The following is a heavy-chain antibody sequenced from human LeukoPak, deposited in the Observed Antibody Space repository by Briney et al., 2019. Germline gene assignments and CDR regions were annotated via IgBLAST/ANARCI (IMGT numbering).Heavy chain of an antibody. D-gene: IGHD1-26*01. Sequence: AGGSLRLSCASSGFTSSCYIMNWVRQAPGKGLEWVSVISGGGGNTYYADSVKGRFTISRDNPKNTLYLQVNSLRAEDTAVYYCAKGFVGASCEAAAGYFEYWGQGTLVTVSS. CDR3: AKGFVGASCEAAAGYFEY. CDR2: ISGGGGNT. CDR1: GFTSSCYI. V-gene: IGHV3-23*01. J-gene: IGHJ4*02.